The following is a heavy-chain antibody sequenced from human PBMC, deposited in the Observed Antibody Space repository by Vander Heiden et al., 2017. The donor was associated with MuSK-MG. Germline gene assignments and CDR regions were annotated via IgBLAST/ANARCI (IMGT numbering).Heavy chain of an antibody. CDR1: GFTFADYA. Sequence: EVQLVESGGGLVQPGRSLRLSCAASGFTFADYAMHWVRQAPGKGLEWVSGISWNSGSIGYADSVKGRFTISRDNAKNSLYMQMNSLRAEETALYYCAKELCPGYRSSLQDYWGQGTMVTVYS. D-gene: IGHD6-6*01. J-gene: IGHJ4*02. CDR2: ISWNSGSI. CDR3: AKELCPGYRSSLQDY. V-gene: IGHV3-9*01.